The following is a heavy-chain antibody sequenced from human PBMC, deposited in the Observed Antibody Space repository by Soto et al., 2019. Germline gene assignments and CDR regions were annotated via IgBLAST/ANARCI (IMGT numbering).Heavy chain of an antibody. V-gene: IGHV3-15*07. CDR3: TTEPLLVPAAPGDV. CDR1: GFTFSNAW. J-gene: IGHJ6*02. CDR2: IKSKTDGGTT. D-gene: IGHD2-2*01. Sequence: EVQLVESGGGLVKPGGSLRLSCAASGFTFSNAWMNWVRQAPGKGLEWVGRIKSKTDGGTTDYAAPVKGRFTISRNDSKNTLYLQMNSMKTEDTAVYYCTTEPLLVPAAPGDVWGQGTTVTVSS.